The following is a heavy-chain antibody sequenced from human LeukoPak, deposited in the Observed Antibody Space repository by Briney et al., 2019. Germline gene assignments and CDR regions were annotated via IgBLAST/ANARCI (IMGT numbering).Heavy chain of an antibody. D-gene: IGHD6-6*01. V-gene: IGHV3-74*01. J-gene: IGHJ6*03. CDR3: ARAFGSIAAYYYYYMDV. Sequence: PGGSLRLSCAASGFTFSSYWMHWVRQAPGKGLVWVSRINSDGSSTSYADSVKGRFTISRDNAKNTLYLQMNSLRAEDTAVYYCARAFGSIAAYYYYYMDVWGKGTTVTISS. CDR2: INSDGSST. CDR1: GFTFSSYW.